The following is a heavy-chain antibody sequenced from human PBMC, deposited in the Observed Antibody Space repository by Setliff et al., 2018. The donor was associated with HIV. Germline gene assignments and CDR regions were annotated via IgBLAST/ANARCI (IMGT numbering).Heavy chain of an antibody. Sequence: SETLSLTCTAFGEFVSSGGNYWGWVRQLPGKALEWIGYIYYSGETYYSPSLKSRVTISLGTSQNQFSLNVNSVTAADTAVYYCARTPSRGGFDYWGQGTLVTVSS. CDR2: IYYSGET. CDR1: GEFVSSGGNY. J-gene: IGHJ4*02. D-gene: IGHD3-16*01. V-gene: IGHV4-31*03. CDR3: ARTPSRGGFDY.